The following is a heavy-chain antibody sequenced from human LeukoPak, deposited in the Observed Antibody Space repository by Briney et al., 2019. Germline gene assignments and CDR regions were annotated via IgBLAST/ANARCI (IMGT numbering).Heavy chain of an antibody. Sequence: SQTLSLTCAVSGGSISSGGYSWRWIRQPPGKGLEWIGYIYHSGSTYYNPSLKSRVTISVDRSKNQFSLKLSSVTAADTAVYYCARATIQLWGQETAVFDYWGQGTLVTVSS. CDR1: GGSISSGGYS. CDR3: ARATIQLWGQETAVFDY. J-gene: IGHJ4*02. D-gene: IGHD5-18*01. CDR2: IYHSGST. V-gene: IGHV4-30-2*01.